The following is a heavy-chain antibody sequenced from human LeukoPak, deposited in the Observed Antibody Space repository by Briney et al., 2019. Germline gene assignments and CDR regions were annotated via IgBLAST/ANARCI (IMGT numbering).Heavy chain of an antibody. Sequence: GRSLRLSCAASGFTFSSYAMHWVRQAPGKGLEWVAVISYDGSNKYYADSVKGRFTISRDNSKNTLYLQMNSLRAEDTAVYYCARGPGLVVPADSFDYWGQGTLVTVSS. D-gene: IGHD2-2*01. CDR3: ARGPGLVVPADSFDY. J-gene: IGHJ4*02. CDR1: GFTFSSYA. CDR2: ISYDGSNK. V-gene: IGHV3-30-3*01.